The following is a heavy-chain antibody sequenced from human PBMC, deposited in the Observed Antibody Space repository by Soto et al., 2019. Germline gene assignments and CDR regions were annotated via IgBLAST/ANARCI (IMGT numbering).Heavy chain of an antibody. CDR2: IVPIYRTA. D-gene: IGHD6-13*01. Sequence: SVKVSCKASGGTFSSYRINWVRQAPGQGLEWVGGIVPIYRTADYAQKFQGRVTITADESARTSYMEPRSLKSQDTAVYYCVRDSGAKLSSSWGQGTLVTVSS. J-gene: IGHJ4*02. CDR3: VRDSGAKLSSS. CDR1: GGTFSSYR. V-gene: IGHV1-69*13.